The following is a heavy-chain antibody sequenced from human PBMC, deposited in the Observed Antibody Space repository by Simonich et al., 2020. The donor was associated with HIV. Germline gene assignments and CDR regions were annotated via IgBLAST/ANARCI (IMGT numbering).Heavy chain of an antibody. Sequence: EVQLVESGGGLVQPGGSLRLSCAASGFTFPSYEMNWVRQAQGKVLEWVSSMRSRDSTIDYADSVKGRFTISRDNAKNSLYLQMNSLRPEDTAVYYCARVWGGDYSALQYWGQGTLVTVSS. CDR1: GFTFPSYE. V-gene: IGHV3-48*03. CDR3: ARVWGGDYSALQY. J-gene: IGHJ1*01. CDR2: MRSRDSTI. D-gene: IGHD7-27*01.